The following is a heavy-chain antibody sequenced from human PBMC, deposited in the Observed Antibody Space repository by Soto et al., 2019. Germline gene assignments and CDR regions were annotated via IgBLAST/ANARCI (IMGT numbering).Heavy chain of an antibody. CDR2: IIPIFGTA. D-gene: IGHD2-2*01. J-gene: IGHJ4*02. CDR1: GGTFSSYA. CDR3: ARGGVVPAAQRDYRSSWATGDY. Sequence: QVQLVQSGAEVKKPGSSVKVSCKASGGTFSSYAISWVRQAPGQGLEWMGGIIPIFGTANYAQKFQGRVTITADESTSTAYMELSRLRSEDTAVYYCARGGVVPAAQRDYRSSWATGDYWGQGTLVTVSS. V-gene: IGHV1-69*01.